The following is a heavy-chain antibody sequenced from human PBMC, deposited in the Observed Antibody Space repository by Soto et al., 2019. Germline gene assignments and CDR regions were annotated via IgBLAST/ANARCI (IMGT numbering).Heavy chain of an antibody. CDR2: IRSKANSYAT. J-gene: IGHJ4*02. CDR1: GFTFSGSA. D-gene: IGHD6-6*01. CDR3: TRRDSSSST. Sequence: EVQLVESGGGLVQPGGSLKLSCAASGFTFSGSAMHWVRQASGKGLEWVGRIRSKANSYATAYAASVKGRFTISRDDSKNTAYPQMNSLKTEDTAVYYCTRRDSSSSTWGQGTLVTVSS. V-gene: IGHV3-73*02.